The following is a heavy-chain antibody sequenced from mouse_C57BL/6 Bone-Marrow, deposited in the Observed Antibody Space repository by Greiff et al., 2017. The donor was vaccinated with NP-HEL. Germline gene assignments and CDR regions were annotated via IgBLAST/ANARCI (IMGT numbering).Heavy chain of an antibody. CDR1: GYTFTSYW. V-gene: IGHV1-69*01. Sequence: QVQLQQPGAELVMPGASVKLSCKASGYTFTSYWMHWVKQRPGQGLEWIGEIDPSDSYTNYNQKFKGKSTLTVDKSSSTAYMQLSSLTSEDSAVYYCALGSRGDYWYFDVWGTGTTVTVSS. CDR2: IDPSDSYT. J-gene: IGHJ1*03. D-gene: IGHD1-1*01. CDR3: ALGSRGDYWYFDV.